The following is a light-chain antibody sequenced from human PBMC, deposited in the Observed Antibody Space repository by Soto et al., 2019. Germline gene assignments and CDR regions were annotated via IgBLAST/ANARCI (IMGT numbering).Light chain of an antibody. CDR3: SSSARSNRLYA. J-gene: IGLJ1*01. V-gene: IGLV2-8*01. CDR1: SSDVGGYNY. Sequence: QSVLTQPPSASGSPVQSVTISCTGTSSDVGGYNYVSWYQQHPGKAPKLMIYEVSKRPSGVPDRFSGSKSGNTASLTVSGLPAEDQADYYCSSSARSNRLYAFGTRTKLTVL. CDR2: EVS.